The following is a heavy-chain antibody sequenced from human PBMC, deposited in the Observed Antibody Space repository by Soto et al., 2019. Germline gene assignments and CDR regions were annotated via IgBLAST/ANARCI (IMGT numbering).Heavy chain of an antibody. CDR3: ARGVAGTLGFDY. D-gene: IGHD6-19*01. CDR1: GGSISSYY. J-gene: IGHJ4*02. Sequence: SETLSLTCTVSGGSISSYYWSWIRQPPGKGLEWIGYIYYSGSTNYNPSLKSRVTISVDTSKNQFSLKLSSVTAADTAVYYCARGVAGTLGFDYWGQGTLVTVSS. CDR2: IYYSGST. V-gene: IGHV4-59*01.